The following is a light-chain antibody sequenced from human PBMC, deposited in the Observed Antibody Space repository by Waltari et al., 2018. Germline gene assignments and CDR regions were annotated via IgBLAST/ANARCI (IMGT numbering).Light chain of an antibody. CDR1: ESVSRA. CDR3: QHYLRLPVT. Sequence: EIVLTQSPGTLSLSVGERATVSCRASESVSRALAWYQQKPGQAPRPLIYGASTRATGSPDRFSGSGSETDFSLTISRLEPDDFAVYYCQHYLRLPVTFGQGTTVEI. CDR2: GAS. J-gene: IGKJ1*01. V-gene: IGKV3-20*01.